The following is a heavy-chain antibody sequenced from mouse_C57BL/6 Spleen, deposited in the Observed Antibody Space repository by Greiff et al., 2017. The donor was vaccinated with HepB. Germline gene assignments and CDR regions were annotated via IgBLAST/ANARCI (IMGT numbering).Heavy chain of an antibody. J-gene: IGHJ2*01. V-gene: IGHV1-76*01. CDR3: ARSGDY. Sequence: QVQLQQSGAELVRPGASVKLSCKASGYTFTDYYINWVKQRPGQGLEWIARIYPGSGNTYYNEKFKGKATLTAEKYSSTAYMQLSSLTSEDSAVYFCARSGDYWGQGTTLTVSS. D-gene: IGHD3-1*01. CDR2: IYPGSGNT. CDR1: GYTFTDYY.